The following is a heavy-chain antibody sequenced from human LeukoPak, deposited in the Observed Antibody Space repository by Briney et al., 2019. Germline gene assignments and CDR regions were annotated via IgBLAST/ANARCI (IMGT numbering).Heavy chain of an antibody. CDR3: ARSTWIQLVVDY. J-gene: IGHJ4*02. D-gene: IGHD5-18*01. V-gene: IGHV1-18*01. CDR1: GYTFTSYG. CDR2: ISAYDGNT. Sequence: ASVKVSCKASGYTFTSYGISWVRQAPGQGLEWMGWISAYDGNTNYAQKLQGRVTMTTDTSTSTAYMELRSLRSDDTAVYYCARSTWIQLVVDYWGQGTLVTVSS.